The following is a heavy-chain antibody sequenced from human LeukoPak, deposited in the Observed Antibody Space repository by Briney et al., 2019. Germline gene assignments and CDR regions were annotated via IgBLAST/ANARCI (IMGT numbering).Heavy chain of an antibody. V-gene: IGHV1-69*06. J-gene: IGHJ3*02. Sequence: SVKVSCKASGGTFSSYAISWVRQAPGQGLEWMGGIIPIFGTANYAQKFQGRVTVTADKSTSTAYMELSSLRSEDTAVYYCVLFVYYDSSGYSSTDAFDIWGQGTMVTVSS. D-gene: IGHD3-22*01. CDR1: GGTFSSYA. CDR3: VLFVYYDSSGYSSTDAFDI. CDR2: IIPIFGTA.